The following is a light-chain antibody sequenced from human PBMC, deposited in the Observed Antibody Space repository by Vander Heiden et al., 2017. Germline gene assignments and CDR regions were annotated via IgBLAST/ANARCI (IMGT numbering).Light chain of an antibody. J-gene: IGLJ1*01. V-gene: IGLV2-14*03. CDR2: DVT. Sequence: QSALTHPASVSGFPGQSIALSCTGTSSDVGGYNSVSWYQQHPGKAPKLVIYDVTYRPSGVSNRFSGSKSGNTASLTISGLQNEDEADYYCSSYTSSSTLVFGTGTKVTVL. CDR3: SSYTSSSTLV. CDR1: SSDVGGYNS.